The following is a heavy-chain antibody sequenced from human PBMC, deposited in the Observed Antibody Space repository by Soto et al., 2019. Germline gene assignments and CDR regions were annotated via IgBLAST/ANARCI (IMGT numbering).Heavy chain of an antibody. CDR2: IYYSGST. CDR3: ARLKGEFDY. D-gene: IGHD3-16*01. J-gene: IGHJ4*02. V-gene: IGHV4-59*04. CDR1: GGSISSYY. Sequence: SETLSLTCTVSGGSISSYYWSWIRQPPGKGLEWIGYIYYSGSTYYNPSLKSRVTISVDTSKNQFSLKLSSVTAADTAVYYCARLKGEFDYWGQGTLVTVSS.